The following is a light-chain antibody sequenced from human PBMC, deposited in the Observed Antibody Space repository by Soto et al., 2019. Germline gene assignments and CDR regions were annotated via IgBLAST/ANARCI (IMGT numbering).Light chain of an antibody. CDR3: LQHYAYPWT. J-gene: IGKJ1*01. V-gene: IGKV1-17*03. Sequence: IQMTQSPSAVSASVGGRVTITCRASQDISRFLAWFQQNPGKVPKRLVYLATALQNGAPSRFSGSGSGTEFNFTISSLQPEDFATYYCLQHYAYPWTFGQGTKVDIK. CDR2: LAT. CDR1: QDISRF.